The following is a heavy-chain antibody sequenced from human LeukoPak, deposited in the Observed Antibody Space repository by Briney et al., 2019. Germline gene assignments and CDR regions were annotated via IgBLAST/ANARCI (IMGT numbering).Heavy chain of an antibody. Sequence: GGSLRLSCAASGFTFSNAWMSWVRQAPGKGLEWVGRIKSKTDGGTTDYAAPVKGRFTISRDDSKNTLYLQMNSLKTEDTAVYYCATDGSTEDCTNGVCYEKRIDYWGQGTLVTVSS. CDR3: ATDGSTEDCTNGVCYEKRIDY. CDR1: GFTFSNAW. CDR2: IKSKTDGGTT. J-gene: IGHJ4*02. D-gene: IGHD2-8*01. V-gene: IGHV3-15*01.